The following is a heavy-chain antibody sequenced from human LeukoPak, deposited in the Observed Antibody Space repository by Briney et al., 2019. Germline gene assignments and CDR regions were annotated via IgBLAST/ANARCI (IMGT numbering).Heavy chain of an antibody. CDR2: ISPNDDNI. V-gene: IGHV1-18*01. CDR3: ARETYSNILTCTDY. J-gene: IGHJ4*02. D-gene: IGHD3-9*01. CDR1: GYTFTTYG. Sequence: ASVKVSCKASGYTFTTYGLSWVRQAPGQGLEWLGWISPNDDNIKYAQSLQGRLTLTIDTSTSTAYMDLRSLTSDDTAVYYCARETYSNILTCTDYWGAGTLVSVSS.